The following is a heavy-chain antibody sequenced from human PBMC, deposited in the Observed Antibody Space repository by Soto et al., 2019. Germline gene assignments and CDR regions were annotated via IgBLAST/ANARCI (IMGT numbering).Heavy chain of an antibody. V-gene: IGHV3-30-3*01. D-gene: IGHD4-17*01. CDR3: ARDPDYGDYVGWFDP. CDR2: ISYDGSNK. J-gene: IGHJ5*02. Sequence: QVQLVESGGGVVQPGRSLRLSCAASGFTFSSYAMHWVRQAPGKGLEWVAVISYDGSNKYYADSVKGRFTISRDNSKNTLYLQMNSLRAEDTAVYYCARDPDYGDYVGWFDPWGQGTLVTVSS. CDR1: GFTFSSYA.